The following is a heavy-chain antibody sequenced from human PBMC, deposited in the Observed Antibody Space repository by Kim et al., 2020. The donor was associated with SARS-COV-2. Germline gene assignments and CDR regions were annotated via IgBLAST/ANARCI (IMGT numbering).Heavy chain of an antibody. Sequence: SETLSLTCTVSGYSISSGYYWGWIRQPPGKGLEWIGSIYHSGSTYYNPSLKSRVTISVDTSKNQFSLKLSSVTAADTAVYYCARGPTATSDFDYWGQGTL. V-gene: IGHV4-38-2*02. CDR2: IYHSGST. J-gene: IGHJ4*02. D-gene: IGHD4-17*01. CDR3: ARGPTATSDFDY. CDR1: GYSISSGYY.